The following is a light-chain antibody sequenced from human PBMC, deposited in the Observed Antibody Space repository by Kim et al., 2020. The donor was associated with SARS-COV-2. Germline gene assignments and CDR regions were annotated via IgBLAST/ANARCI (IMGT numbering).Light chain of an antibody. CDR3: QQYSSSPPT. Sequence: EVVLTQSPGTLSLSPGEGAALSCRASQTISSNYVASYQQKPGQAPRLLVYGASTQAIGIPARFSGSGSETDFTLTISGLEPEDFAVYYCQQYSSSPPTFGQGTKVDIK. V-gene: IGKV3-20*01. CDR2: GAS. J-gene: IGKJ1*01. CDR1: QTISSNY.